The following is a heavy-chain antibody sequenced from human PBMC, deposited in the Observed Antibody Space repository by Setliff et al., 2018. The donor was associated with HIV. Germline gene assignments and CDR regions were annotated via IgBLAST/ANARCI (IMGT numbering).Heavy chain of an antibody. CDR3: ARDSRWLQFPYFDS. J-gene: IGHJ4*01. CDR2: MYTDGST. D-gene: IGHD5-12*01. CDR1: GGSITSGNYF. V-gene: IGHV4-61*09. Sequence: SENLSLTCTVSGGSITSGNYFWSWIRQPAGKGLEWIGHMYTDGSTNYNPSFKSRVTISADTSKNQFSLKLSSVTAADTAVYYCARDSRWLQFPYFDSWGQGTPVTVSS.